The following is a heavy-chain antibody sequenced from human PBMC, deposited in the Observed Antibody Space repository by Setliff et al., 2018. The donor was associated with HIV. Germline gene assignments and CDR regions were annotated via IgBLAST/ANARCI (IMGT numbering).Heavy chain of an antibody. CDR1: GYSFASYW. J-gene: IGHJ1*01. Sequence: GESLKISCKGSGYSFASYWIGWVRQMPGKGLEWMGIIYPGDSDTRYSPSFQRQVTISADKSISTAYLVWSSLKASDTAIYYCATSDYGGNSGHFQHWGRGTLVTVSS. CDR3: ATSDYGGNSGHFQH. V-gene: IGHV5-51*01. D-gene: IGHD4-17*01. CDR2: IYPGDSDT.